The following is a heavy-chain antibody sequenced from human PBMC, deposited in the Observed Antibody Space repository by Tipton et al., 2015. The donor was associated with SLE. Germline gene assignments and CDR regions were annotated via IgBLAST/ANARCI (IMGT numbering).Heavy chain of an antibody. CDR3: ARDGGVGDYGDDLAEFFQH. D-gene: IGHD4-17*01. CDR2: IYNSGNT. V-gene: IGHV4-31*03. Sequence: TLSLTCTVSGGSIRSGRYYWSWIRQLPGKGLEWIGYIYNSGNTNYNPSLKSRVTISVDTSKNQFSLRLSSMTAADTAVYYCARDGGVGDYGDDLAEFFQHWGQGTLVAVSS. CDR1: GGSIRSGRYY. J-gene: IGHJ1*01.